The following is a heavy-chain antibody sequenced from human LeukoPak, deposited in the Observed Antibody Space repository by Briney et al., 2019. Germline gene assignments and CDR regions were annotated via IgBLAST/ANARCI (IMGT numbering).Heavy chain of an antibody. CDR2: ITSSSSYI. D-gene: IGHD4-17*01. Sequence: PGGSLRLSCAASGFTFSTYNMNWVRQAPGKGLEWVSSITSSSSYIYYADSVKGRFTISRDNSKNTLYLQMNSLRAEDTAVYYCARTGLTYLTTVTTWFAYWGQGTLVTVSS. V-gene: IGHV3-21*01. J-gene: IGHJ4*02. CDR1: GFTFSTYN. CDR3: ARTGLTYLTTVTTWFAY.